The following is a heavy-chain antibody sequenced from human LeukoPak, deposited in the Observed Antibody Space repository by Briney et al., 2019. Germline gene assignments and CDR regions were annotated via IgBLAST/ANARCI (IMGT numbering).Heavy chain of an antibody. J-gene: IGHJ6*02. CDR2: IYYSGST. D-gene: IGHD6-19*01. V-gene: IGHV4-59*01. CDR1: GVSISGYY. CDR3: ARGNGYSSGWRDYYYGMDV. Sequence: SETLSLTCTVSGVSISGYYWSWIRQPPGNGLEWIGQIYYSGSTIYFPSLKSRVTISVDTSKNQFSLKLSSVTAADTAVYYCARGNGYSSGWRDYYYGMDVWGQGTTATVSS.